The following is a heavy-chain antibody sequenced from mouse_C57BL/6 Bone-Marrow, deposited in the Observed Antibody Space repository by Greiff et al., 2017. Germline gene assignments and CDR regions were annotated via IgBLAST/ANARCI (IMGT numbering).Heavy chain of an antibody. CDR2: IDPENGDT. V-gene: IGHV14-4*01. CDR1: GFNIKDDY. D-gene: IGHD1-1*01. CDR3: TTLDYGSPFDV. J-gene: IGHJ1*03. Sequence: VQLQQSGAELVRPGASVKLSCTASGFNIKDDYMHWVKQRPEQGLEWIGWIDPENGDTEYASKFQGKATITADTYSNTAYLQLSSLTSEDTAVYYCTTLDYGSPFDVWGTGTTVTVSS.